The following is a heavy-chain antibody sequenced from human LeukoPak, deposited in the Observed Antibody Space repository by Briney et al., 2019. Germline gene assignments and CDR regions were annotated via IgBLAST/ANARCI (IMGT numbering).Heavy chain of an antibody. CDR2: INHSGST. D-gene: IGHD5-24*01. Sequence: TSETLSLTCTVSGGSISSSSYYWGWIRQPPGKGLEWIGEINHSGSTNYNPSLKSRVTISVDTSKNQFSLKLSSVTAADTAVYYCARVRDGYNDFDYWGRGTLVTVSS. J-gene: IGHJ4*02. CDR3: ARVRDGYNDFDY. CDR1: GGSISSSSYY. V-gene: IGHV4-39*07.